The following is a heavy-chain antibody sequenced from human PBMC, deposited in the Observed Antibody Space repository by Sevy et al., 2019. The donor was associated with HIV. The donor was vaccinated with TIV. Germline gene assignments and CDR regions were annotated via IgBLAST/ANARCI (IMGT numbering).Heavy chain of an antibody. Sequence: GGSLRLSCAGSGFSITSYWMHWVRQAPGKGLVWVSRMNEEGSVTNHADSVRGRFTISRDNAKNTLYLQMNSLRVEDTAVYYCVKDFARPTDDWGQGTLVTVSS. V-gene: IGHV3-74*01. D-gene: IGHD3-3*01. CDR2: MNEEGSVT. J-gene: IGHJ4*02. CDR1: GFSITSYW. CDR3: VKDFARPTDD.